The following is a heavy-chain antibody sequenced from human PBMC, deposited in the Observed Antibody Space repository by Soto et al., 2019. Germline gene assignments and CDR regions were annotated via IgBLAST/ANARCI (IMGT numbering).Heavy chain of an antibody. Sequence: QVQLVESGGGLVKPGGSLRLSCAASGFTFSDYYMSWIRQAPGKGLEWVSYISSSGSTIYYADSVKGRFTISRDNAKNSLYLQMNSLRAEDTAVYYCARDRLEWLRPSPLGGVDYWGQGTMVTFSS. V-gene: IGHV3-11*01. CDR3: ARDRLEWLRPSPLGGVDY. J-gene: IGHJ4*02. CDR1: GFTFSDYY. CDR2: ISSSGSTI. D-gene: IGHD5-12*01.